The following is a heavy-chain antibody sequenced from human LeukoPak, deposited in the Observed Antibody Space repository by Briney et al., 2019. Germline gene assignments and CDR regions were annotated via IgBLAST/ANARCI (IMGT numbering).Heavy chain of an antibody. Sequence: PGGSLRLSCVVSGLTFSNVWMSWVRQAPGKGLEWVGRIKSKTHGGTTDYAAPVYGRFTVSRDDSKNTLYLQMNSLQTEDTAVYSTFSDCTSSICYTNYWGQGTLVTVSS. CDR3: FSDCTSSICYTNY. J-gene: IGHJ4*02. CDR2: IKSKTHGGTT. V-gene: IGHV3-15*01. D-gene: IGHD2-2*02. CDR1: GLTFSNVW.